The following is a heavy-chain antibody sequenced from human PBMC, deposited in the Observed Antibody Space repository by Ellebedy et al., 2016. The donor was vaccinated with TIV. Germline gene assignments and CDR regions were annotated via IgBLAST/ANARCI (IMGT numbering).Heavy chain of an antibody. CDR2: INPNSGGT. D-gene: IGHD1-26*01. V-gene: IGHV1-2*04. CDR1: GYTFTGYY. CDR3: ARDSRRTIVGATAEGFWFDP. J-gene: IGHJ5*02. Sequence: AASVKVSCKASGYTFTGYYMHWVRQAPGQGLEWMGWINPNSGGTNYAQKFQGWVTMTRDTSISTAYMELSRLRSDDTAVYYCARDSRRTIVGATAEGFWFDPWGQGTLVTVSS.